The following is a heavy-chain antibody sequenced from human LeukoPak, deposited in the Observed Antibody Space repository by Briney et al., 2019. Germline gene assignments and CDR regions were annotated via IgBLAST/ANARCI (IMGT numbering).Heavy chain of an antibody. CDR2: IYPGDSDT. J-gene: IGHJ5*02. CDR1: GYSFTSYW. V-gene: IGHV5-51*01. CDR3: ARQVTKNWFDP. D-gene: IGHD2-8*01. Sequence: GESLKISCKGSGYSFTSYWIGWVRQMPGKGPEWMGIIYPGDSDTRYIPSFQGQVTISADKSISTAYPQWSSLKASDTAMYYCARQVTKNWFDPWGQGTLVTVSS.